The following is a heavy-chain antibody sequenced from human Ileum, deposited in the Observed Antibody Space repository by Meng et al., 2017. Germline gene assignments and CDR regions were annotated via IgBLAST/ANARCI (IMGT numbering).Heavy chain of an antibody. CDR3: ARLLDSSDWGWFDP. CDR1: GGSFSSDNYY. D-gene: IGHD3-22*01. Sequence: QVQLQESGPGLVKPSQTLSLTCRVSGGSFSSDNYYWTWIRQTPGKGLEWIGLTYYNGSPFYNPSLRSRVTISVDTSKDQFSLKLTSVTAADTAVYYCARLLDSSDWGWFDPWGQGTLVTVSS. V-gene: IGHV4-30-4*01. J-gene: IGHJ5*02. CDR2: TYYNGSP.